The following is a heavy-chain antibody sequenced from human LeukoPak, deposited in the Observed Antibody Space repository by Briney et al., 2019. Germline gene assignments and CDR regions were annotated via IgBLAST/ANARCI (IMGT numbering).Heavy chain of an antibody. Sequence: PGGSLRLSCAASGFTFSSYSMNWVRQAPGKGLEWVSAISGSGGSTYYADSVKGRFTISRDNSKNTLYLQMNSLRAEDTAVYYCAKAQQQLALYFDYWGQGTLVTVSS. CDR1: GFTFSSYS. J-gene: IGHJ4*02. CDR2: ISGSGGST. V-gene: IGHV3-23*01. D-gene: IGHD6-13*01. CDR3: AKAQQQLALYFDY.